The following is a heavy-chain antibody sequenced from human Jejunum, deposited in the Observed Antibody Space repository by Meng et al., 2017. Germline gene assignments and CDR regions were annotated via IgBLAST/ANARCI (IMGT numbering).Heavy chain of an antibody. Sequence: GSLRLSCAVSGGSITSTKWWSWVRQTPGKGLEWIGEVFHSGTPNYNPSLMSRLTMSVDKSKNQFSLNLTSVTAADTAVYYCASRPVGIRTYYFDCWGQGTRVTVSS. V-gene: IGHV4-4*02. J-gene: IGHJ4*02. CDR3: ASRPVGIRTYYFDC. D-gene: IGHD2-21*01. CDR2: VFHSGTP. CDR1: GGSITSTKW.